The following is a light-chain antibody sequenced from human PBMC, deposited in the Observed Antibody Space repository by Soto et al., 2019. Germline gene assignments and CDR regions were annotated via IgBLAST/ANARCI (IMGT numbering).Light chain of an antibody. CDR1: QSVSSY. CDR2: DTS. V-gene: IGKV3-11*01. Sequence: EVVSTQSPATLSLSPGERATLSCRASQSVSSYLAWYQQKPGQAPRLXXYDTSNRANGVPARSSGSGSGTDFTLTISSLEPEDCAIYDCQQRQYWPPITFGQGTRLEI. CDR3: QQRQYWPPIT. J-gene: IGKJ5*01.